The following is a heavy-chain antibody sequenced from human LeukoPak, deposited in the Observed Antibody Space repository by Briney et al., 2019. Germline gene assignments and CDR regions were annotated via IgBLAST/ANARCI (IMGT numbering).Heavy chain of an antibody. CDR2: IRYDGSNK. CDR1: GFTFSSYG. D-gene: IGHD6-13*01. J-gene: IGHJ4*02. Sequence: GGSLRLSCAASGFTFSSYGMHWVRQAPGKELEWVAFIRYDGSNKYYADSVKGRFTISRDNSKKTLYLQMNSLGAEDTAVYYCRSSSSDYWGQGTLVTVSS. V-gene: IGHV3-30*02. CDR3: RSSSSDY.